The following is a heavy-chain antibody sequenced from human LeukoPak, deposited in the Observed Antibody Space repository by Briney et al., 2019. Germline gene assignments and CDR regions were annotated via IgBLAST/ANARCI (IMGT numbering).Heavy chain of an antibody. J-gene: IGHJ4*02. CDR2: ISANGGST. CDR3: AKAGKSYYFDY. V-gene: IGHV3-23*01. CDR1: GFTFSSYA. Sequence: GGSLRLSCGASGFTFSSYAMSWVRQAPGKGLEWVSAISANGGSTYYADSAKGRFTISRDNSKNTVYLQMNSLRAEDTAVYYCAKAGKSYYFDYWGQGTPVTVSS.